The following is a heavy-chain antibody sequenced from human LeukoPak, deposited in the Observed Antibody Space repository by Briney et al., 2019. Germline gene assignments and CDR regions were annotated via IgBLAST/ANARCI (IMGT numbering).Heavy chain of an antibody. J-gene: IGHJ6*03. CDR1: GGSISSYY. CDR2: ISGSGTI. V-gene: IGHV4-4*07. Sequence: SETLSLTCTVSGGSISSYYWSWIRQPAGKGLEWIGRISGSGTITYNPALQSRLSISIDTSKNQFSLKLSSVTAADTAVYYCAREGKITMVRGVIRYYYMDVWGKGTTVTISS. CDR3: AREGKITMVRGVIRYYYMDV. D-gene: IGHD3-10*01.